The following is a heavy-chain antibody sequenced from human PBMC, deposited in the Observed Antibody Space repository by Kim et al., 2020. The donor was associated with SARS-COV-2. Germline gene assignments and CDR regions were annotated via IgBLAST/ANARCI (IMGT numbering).Heavy chain of an antibody. Sequence: GGSLRLSCAASGFTFDDYAMHWVRQAPGKVLEWVSLISGDGGSTYYADSVKGRFTISRDNSKNSLYLQMNSLRTEDTALYYCAKVRKPYYYYYGMDVWGQGTTVTVSS. J-gene: IGHJ6*02. CDR3: AKVRKPYYYYYGMDV. CDR1: GFTFDDYA. CDR2: ISGDGGST. V-gene: IGHV3-43*02.